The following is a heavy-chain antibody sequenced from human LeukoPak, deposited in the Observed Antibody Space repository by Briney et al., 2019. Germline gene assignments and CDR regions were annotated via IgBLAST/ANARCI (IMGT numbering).Heavy chain of an antibody. CDR3: ATDRRGEMSSQYDY. CDR2: INPNSGGT. Sequence: ASVKVSCKASGYTFTGYYMHWVRQAPGQGLEWMGWINPNSGGTNYAQKFQGRVTMTRDTSISTAYMELSRLRSDDTAVYYCATDRRGEMSSQYDYWGQGTLVTVSS. CDR1: GYTFTGYY. J-gene: IGHJ4*02. D-gene: IGHD3-10*01. V-gene: IGHV1-2*02.